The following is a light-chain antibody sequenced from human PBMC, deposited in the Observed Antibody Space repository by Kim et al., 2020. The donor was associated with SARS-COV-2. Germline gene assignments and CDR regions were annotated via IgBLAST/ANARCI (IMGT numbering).Light chain of an antibody. CDR2: DNT. V-gene: IGLV1-44*01. CDR3: AAWDERLDGHWV. Sequence: QSVLTQPPSASGTPGQRITISCFGANSNIGTNTVNWYRQLPGTAPKLLIYDNTQRPSGVPDRFSGSKSGSSASLAISGLQSEDEADYYCAAWDERLDGHWVFGGGTQLTVL. J-gene: IGLJ3*02. CDR1: NSNIGTNT.